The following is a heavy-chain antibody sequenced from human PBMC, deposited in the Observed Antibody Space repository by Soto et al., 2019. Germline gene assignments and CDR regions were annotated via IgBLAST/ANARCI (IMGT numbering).Heavy chain of an antibody. CDR1: GYTFTSYY. V-gene: IGHV1-46*01. Sequence: ASVKGSCKAAGYTFTSYYMHWVRQAPGQGLEWMGIINPSGGSTSYAQKFQGRVTMTRDTSTSTVYMELSSLRSEDTAVYYCAREVDRSSWYGRVGCYDHYGRDVWG. J-gene: IGHJ6*02. D-gene: IGHD6-13*01. CDR2: INPSGGST. CDR3: AREVDRSSWYGRVGCYDHYGRDV.